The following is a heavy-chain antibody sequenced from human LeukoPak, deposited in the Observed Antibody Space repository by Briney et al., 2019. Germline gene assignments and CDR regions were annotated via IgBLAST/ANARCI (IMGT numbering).Heavy chain of an antibody. D-gene: IGHD3-10*01. J-gene: IGHJ5*01. CDR3: ARRVGFYGSGSLNYFDP. CDR2: IFRTGST. Sequence: PSETLSVTCAVYGASFSDYYWSFIRQPPGKGLEWIGSIFRTGSTYYSASLKSRVSISVDTSKNHIALKLTSVAAADTAVYFCARRVGFYGSGSLNYFDPWGQGILVSVS. V-gene: IGHV4-34*12. CDR1: GASFSDYY.